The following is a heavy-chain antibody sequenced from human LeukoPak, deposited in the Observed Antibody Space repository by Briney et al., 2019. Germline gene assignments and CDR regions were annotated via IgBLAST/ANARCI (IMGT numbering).Heavy chain of an antibody. D-gene: IGHD6-19*01. CDR1: GDTFTTYA. V-gene: IGHV1-18*01. CDR2: ISAYNGNP. CDR3: ARVGAVAGTGKRDWFDP. J-gene: IGHJ5*02. Sequence: ASVKVSCKASGDTFTTYAIIWVRQAPGQGLEWMGWISAYNGNPIYAQKFQGRVTMTTDTSTSTAYMELRSLRSDDTAVYYCARVGAVAGTGKRDWFDPWGQGTLVTVSS.